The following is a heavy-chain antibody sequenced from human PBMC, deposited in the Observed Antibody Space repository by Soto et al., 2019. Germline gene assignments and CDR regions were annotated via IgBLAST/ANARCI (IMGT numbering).Heavy chain of an antibody. CDR3: ALWGAVASRRNWFDP. V-gene: IGHV1-18*04. CDR1: GYTFTSYG. D-gene: IGHD6-19*01. J-gene: IGHJ5*02. Sequence: QVQLVQSGAEVKKPGASVKVSCKDSGYTFTSYGISWVRQAPGQGLEWMGWISAYNGHTNYAKKLQGRVTMTTDTSTSTAYMELRSLRSDDTAVYYCALWGAVASRRNWFDPWGQGTLVTVSS. CDR2: ISAYNGHT.